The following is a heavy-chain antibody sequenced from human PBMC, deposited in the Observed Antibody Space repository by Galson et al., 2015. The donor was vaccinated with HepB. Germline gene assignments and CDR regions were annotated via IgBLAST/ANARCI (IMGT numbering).Heavy chain of an antibody. CDR3: ASRFWSGYYHLPGY. V-gene: IGHV1-69*13. CDR1: GGTFSSYA. J-gene: IGHJ4*02. D-gene: IGHD3-3*01. Sequence: SVKVSCKASGGTFSSYAISWVRQAPGQGLEWMGGIIPIFGTANYAQKFQGRVTITADESTSTAYMELSSLRSEDTAVYYCASRFWSGYYHLPGYWGQGTLVTVSS. CDR2: IIPIFGTA.